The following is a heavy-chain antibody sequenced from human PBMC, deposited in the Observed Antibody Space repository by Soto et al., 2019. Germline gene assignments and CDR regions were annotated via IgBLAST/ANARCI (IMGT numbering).Heavy chain of an antibody. D-gene: IGHD2-2*01. CDR2: ISGSGGST. J-gene: IGHJ3*02. V-gene: IGHV3-23*01. CDR3: AKDPDIVVVPAAIDAFDI. Sequence: GGSLRLSCAASGFTFSSYAMSWVRQAPGKGLEWVSAISGSGGSTYYADSVKGRFTISRDNSKNTLYLQMNSLRAEDTAVYYCAKDPDIVVVPAAIDAFDIWGQGTMVTVSS. CDR1: GFTFSSYA.